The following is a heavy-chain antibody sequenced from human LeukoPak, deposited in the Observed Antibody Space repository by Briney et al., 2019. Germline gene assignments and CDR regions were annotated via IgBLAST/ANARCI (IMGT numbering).Heavy chain of an antibody. CDR1: GGSFSSYA. Sequence: SVNVSCKASGGSFSSYAISWVRQAPGQGLEWVGRIIPILDIPNYAQKFQGRVTITADKSTNTAYMELSSLRSEDTAVYYCARSPLQRQYYFDYWGQGTLVTVSS. D-gene: IGHD5-18*01. J-gene: IGHJ4*02. CDR3: ARSPLQRQYYFDY. V-gene: IGHV1-69*04. CDR2: IIPILDIP.